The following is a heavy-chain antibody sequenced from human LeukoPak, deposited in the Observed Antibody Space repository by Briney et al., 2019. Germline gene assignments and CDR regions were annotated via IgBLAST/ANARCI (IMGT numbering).Heavy chain of an antibody. J-gene: IGHJ4*02. CDR1: GGSISSSSYY. CDR2: IYYSGST. V-gene: IGHV4-39*07. CDR3: ARDLYGSSGWYFDY. D-gene: IGHD6-19*01. Sequence: SETLSLTCTVSGGSISSSSYYWGWIRQPPGKGLEWIGSIYYSGSTYYNPPLKSRVTISVDTSKNQSSLKLTSVTAADTAVYYCARDLYGSSGWYFDYWGQGTLVTVSS.